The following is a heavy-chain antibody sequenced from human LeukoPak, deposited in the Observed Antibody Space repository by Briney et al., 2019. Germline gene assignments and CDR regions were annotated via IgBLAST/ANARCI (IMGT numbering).Heavy chain of an antibody. CDR2: ISAYNGNT. Sequence: ASVKVSCKASGYTFTSYGISWVRQAPGQGLEWMGWISAYNGNTNYAQKLQGRVTMTTDTSTSTAYMELRSLRSDDTAVYYCARDLRSYYGSGSFNYWGQGTLVTVYS. D-gene: IGHD3-10*01. CDR3: ARDLRSYYGSGSFNY. V-gene: IGHV1-18*01. J-gene: IGHJ4*02. CDR1: GYTFTSYG.